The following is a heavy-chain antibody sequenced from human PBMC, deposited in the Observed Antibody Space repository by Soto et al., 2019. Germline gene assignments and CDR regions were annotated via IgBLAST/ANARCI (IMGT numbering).Heavy chain of an antibody. CDR2: ISGSGRTI. CDR1: GFTVSSYE. D-gene: IGHD1-20*01. Sequence: EVQLVESGGGLVQPGGSLRLSCAASGFTVSSYEMNWVREGPGKGVEWVSYISGSGRTIYYADSVKGRFTISRDKDKNSLYLQINSLRAEDTAVYYCARSGYNWNDGARGYFDYWGQGTLVTVSS. V-gene: IGHV3-48*03. J-gene: IGHJ4*02. CDR3: ARSGYNWNDGARGYFDY.